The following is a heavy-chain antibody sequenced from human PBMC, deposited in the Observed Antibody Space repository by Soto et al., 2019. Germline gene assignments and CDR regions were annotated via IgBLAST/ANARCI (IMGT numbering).Heavy chain of an antibody. V-gene: IGHV4-4*02. J-gene: IGHJ6*02. CDR3: ARVSGSYYYGMDV. D-gene: IGHD1-26*01. CDR2: IYHSGST. Sequence: QVQLQESGPGLVKPSGTLSLTCAVSGGSISSSNWWSWVRQPPGKGLEWIGEIYHSGSTNYNPSLKSRGTISVDKSKNQFSVKLSSVTAADTAVYYCARVSGSYYYGMDVWGQGTTVTVSS. CDR1: GGSISSSNW.